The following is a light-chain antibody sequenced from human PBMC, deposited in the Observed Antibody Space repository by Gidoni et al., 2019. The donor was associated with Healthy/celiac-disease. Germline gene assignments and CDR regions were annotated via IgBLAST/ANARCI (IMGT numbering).Light chain of an antibody. V-gene: IGKV1-39*01. CDR3: QQSYSTFT. CDR1: QSISSY. Sequence: DIQMTQSPSSLSASVGDRVTITCRASQSISSYLNWYQQKPGKAPKLLIYAASSLQSGVPSRFSGSGSGTDFTLTISSLQPEDFATYYWQQSYSTFTFGGXTKVEIK. J-gene: IGKJ4*01. CDR2: AAS.